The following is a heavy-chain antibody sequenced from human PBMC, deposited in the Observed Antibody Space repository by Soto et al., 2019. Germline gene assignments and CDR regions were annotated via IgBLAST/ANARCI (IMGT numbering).Heavy chain of an antibody. V-gene: IGHV3-30-3*01. Sequence: QVQLVESGVGVVQPGRSLRLSCAASGFTFSSYAMHWVRQAPGKGLEWVAVISYDGSNKYYTDSVKGRFTISRDNSKNTLYLQMNSLRAEDTAVYYCARPLWRDDYNWGYFDLWGRGTLVTVSS. CDR2: ISYDGSNK. CDR1: GFTFSSYA. CDR3: ARPLWRDDYNWGYFDL. D-gene: IGHD4-4*01. J-gene: IGHJ2*01.